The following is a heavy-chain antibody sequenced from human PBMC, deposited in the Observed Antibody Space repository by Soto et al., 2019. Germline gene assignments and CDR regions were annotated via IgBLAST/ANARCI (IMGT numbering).Heavy chain of an antibody. CDR3: ARLEMATSTRRPEERLPYLGFDG. V-gene: IGHV6-1*01. CDR2: TYYRSKWYN. D-gene: IGHD1-1*01. CDR1: GDSVSSDSAG. J-gene: IGHJ6*01. Sequence: PSQTLSLTCAISGDSVSSDSAGWSWIRQSPSRGLEWLGRTYYRSKWYNDYAISVKSRITINPDTSKNQFSLQLSSVTPDDTAVYYCARLEMATSTRRPEERLPYLGFDGWGQRTSETVSS.